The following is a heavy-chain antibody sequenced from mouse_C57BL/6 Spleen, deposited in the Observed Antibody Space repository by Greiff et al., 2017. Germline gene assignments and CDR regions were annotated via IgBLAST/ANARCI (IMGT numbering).Heavy chain of an antibody. Sequence: QLKESGAELARPGASVKMSCKASGYTFTSYTMHWVKQRPGQGLEWIGYINPSSGYTKYNQKFKDKATLTADKSSSTAYMQLSSLTSEDSAVYYGAREGVYGFWFADWGQGTLVTVSA. D-gene: IGHD2-2*01. CDR3: AREGVYGFWFAD. CDR2: INPSSGYT. V-gene: IGHV1-4*01. J-gene: IGHJ3*01. CDR1: GYTFTSYT.